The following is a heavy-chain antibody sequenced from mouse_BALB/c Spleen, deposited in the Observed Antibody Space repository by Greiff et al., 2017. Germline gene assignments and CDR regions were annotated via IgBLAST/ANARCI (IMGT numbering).Heavy chain of an antibody. Sequence: EVKLQESGGGLVQPGGSLKLSCAASGFTFSSYGMSWVRQTPDKRLELVATINSNGGSTYYPDSVKGRFTISRDNAKNTLYLQMSSLKSEDTAMYYCAREREYWGQGTTLTVSS. CDR3: AREREY. CDR1: GFTFSSYG. J-gene: IGHJ2*01. V-gene: IGHV5-6-3*01. CDR2: INSNGGST.